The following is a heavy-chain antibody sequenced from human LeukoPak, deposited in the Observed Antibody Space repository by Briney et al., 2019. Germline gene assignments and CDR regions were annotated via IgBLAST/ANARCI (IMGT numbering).Heavy chain of an antibody. J-gene: IGHJ4*02. CDR2: MHPNSGGT. CDR3: ASLAHFDGSTYYPDF. V-gene: IGHV1-2*02. CDR1: GYTFTDYY. Sequence: ASVKVSCKASGYTFTDYYLHWLRQAPGQGLEWMGWMHPNSGGTNYAQNFQGRVTMSRDTSITTAYMELSRLTSDDTAVYYCASLAHFDGSTYYPDFWGQGTLVTVSS. D-gene: IGHD3-22*01.